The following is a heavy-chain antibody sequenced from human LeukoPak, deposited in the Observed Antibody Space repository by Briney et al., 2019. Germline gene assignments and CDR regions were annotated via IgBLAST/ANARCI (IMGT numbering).Heavy chain of an antibody. V-gene: IGHV4-38-2*01. Sequence: SETLSLTCDVSGYSLSSGYYWGWIRQPPGKGLEWIGSVFHSGTTYYNPSLKSRVTISVDTSKNQLSLKLSSVTAADTGVYYCARRRGSTIFGVVILDYYMDVWGKGTTVTVSS. CDR3: ARRRGSTIFGVVILDYYMDV. J-gene: IGHJ6*03. CDR2: VFHSGTT. D-gene: IGHD3-3*01. CDR1: GYSLSSGYY.